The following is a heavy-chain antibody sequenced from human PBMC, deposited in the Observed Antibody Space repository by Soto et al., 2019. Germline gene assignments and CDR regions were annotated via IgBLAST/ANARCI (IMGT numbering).Heavy chain of an antibody. CDR3: VSEITVDGRAGY. CDR1: GFFFSSYT. J-gene: IGHJ4*02. Sequence: EVQLVESGGGLVKPGGSLRLSCAGSGFFFSSYTMNWVRQAPGKGLEWVSSISGNSGYIYYADSVKGRFTISRDNAKNSLFLQMKNLRAEDTAVYYCVSEITVDGRAGYWGQGTLVTVSS. CDR2: ISGNSGYI. V-gene: IGHV3-21*01. D-gene: IGHD6-19*01.